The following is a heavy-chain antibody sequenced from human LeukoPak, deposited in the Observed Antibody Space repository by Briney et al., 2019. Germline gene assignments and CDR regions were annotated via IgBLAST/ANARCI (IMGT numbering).Heavy chain of an antibody. CDR1: GDSISSGSYY. V-gene: IGHV4-61*01. J-gene: IGHJ3*01. CDR3: ARGRPGIVN. D-gene: IGHD1-1*01. CDR2: IYYSGST. Sequence: SQTLSLTCTVSGDSISSGSYYWSWIRQPPGKGLEWIGYIYYSGSTNYNPSLKSRVTISVDTSKNQFSLKLSSVTAADTAVYYCARGRPGIVNWAQGTMVTVSS.